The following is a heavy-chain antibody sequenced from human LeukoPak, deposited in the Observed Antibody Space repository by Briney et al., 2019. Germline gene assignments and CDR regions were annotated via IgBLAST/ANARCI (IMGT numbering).Heavy chain of an antibody. J-gene: IGHJ4*02. D-gene: IGHD1-26*01. CDR2: IYSGGST. CDR3: ARVAAVPLGVGYFDP. V-gene: IGHV3-53*01. CDR1: GVTVSSNY. Sequence: GGSLRLSCTASGVTVSSNYMSWVRQAPGKGLEWVSDIYSGGSTYYAASVKGRFTISRDNSKNTLYLQMNSLRAEDTAVYYCARVAAVPLGVGYFDPWGQGTLVTVSS.